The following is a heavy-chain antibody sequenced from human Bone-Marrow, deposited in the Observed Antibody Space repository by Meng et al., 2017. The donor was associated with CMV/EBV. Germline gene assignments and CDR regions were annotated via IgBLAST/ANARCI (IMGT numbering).Heavy chain of an antibody. J-gene: IGHJ6*02. D-gene: IGHD2-2*01. CDR2: ISPNSGGT. Sequence: ASVKVSCKASGYTFTGYYMHWVRQAPGQGLEWMGWISPNSGGTNYAQKFQGRVTMTRDTSINTAYMELSRLRSDDTAVYYCARDGAAMVYYGMDVWGQGTTVAVSS. CDR1: GYTFTGYY. CDR3: ARDGAAMVYYGMDV. V-gene: IGHV1-2*02.